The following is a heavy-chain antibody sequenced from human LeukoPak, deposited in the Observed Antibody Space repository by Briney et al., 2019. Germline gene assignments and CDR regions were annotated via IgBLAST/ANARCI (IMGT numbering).Heavy chain of an antibody. V-gene: IGHV3-23*01. J-gene: IGHJ4*02. CDR3: ANIVGATDFNY. Sequence: GGSLRLSCAASGFTFSSYAMSWVRQAPGKGLEWVSAISGSGGSTYYADSVKGRFTISRDNSKNTLYLQMNSLRAEDTAVYYCANIVGATDFNYWGQGTLVTVSS. CDR1: GFTFSSYA. CDR2: ISGSGGST. D-gene: IGHD1-26*01.